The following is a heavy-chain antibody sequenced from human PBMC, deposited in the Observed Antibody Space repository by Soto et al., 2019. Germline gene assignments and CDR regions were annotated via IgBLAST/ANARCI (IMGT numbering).Heavy chain of an antibody. V-gene: IGHV4-30-2*01. D-gene: IGHD3-10*01. CDR2: IYHGGST. J-gene: IGHJ4*02. CDR1: GGSISSGGYS. Sequence: QLQLQESGSGLVKPSQTLSLTCAVSGGSISSGGYSWSWIRQPPGKGLEWIGYIYHGGSTYYNPSLKSRVTISVDRSKNQFSLKLSSGTAADTAVYYCARENNVLPGGYFDYWGQGTLVTVSS. CDR3: ARENNVLPGGYFDY.